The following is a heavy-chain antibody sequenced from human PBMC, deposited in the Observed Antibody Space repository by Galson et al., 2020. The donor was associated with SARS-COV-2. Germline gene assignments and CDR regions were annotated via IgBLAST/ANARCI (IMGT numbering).Heavy chain of an antibody. J-gene: IGHJ5*02. CDR1: GFNFSSYS. D-gene: IGHD2-15*01. CDR3: ARGDCSGGSCYGA. V-gene: IGHV3-48*01. Sequence: GGSLRLSCVASGFNFSSYSMNWVRQAPGKGLEWVSYISSTSSTIYYAVSVKGRFTISRDNAKNSLYLQMNSLRAEDTAVYYCARGDCSGGSCYGAWGQGTLVTVSS. CDR2: ISSTSSTI.